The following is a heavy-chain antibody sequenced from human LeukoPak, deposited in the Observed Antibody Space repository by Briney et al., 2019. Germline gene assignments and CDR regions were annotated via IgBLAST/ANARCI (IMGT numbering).Heavy chain of an antibody. D-gene: IGHD4-23*01. V-gene: IGHV3-30*02. CDR1: GFTFSSYG. CDR2: MRYDGSNK. Sequence: GGSLRLSCAASGFTFSSYGMHWVRQAPGKGLEWVAFMRYDGSNKYYADSVKGRFTISRDNSKNTLYLQMNSLGAEDTAVYYCAKLLRGGQRRGSENWYFDLWGRGTLVTVSS. J-gene: IGHJ2*01. CDR3: AKLLRGGQRRGSENWYFDL.